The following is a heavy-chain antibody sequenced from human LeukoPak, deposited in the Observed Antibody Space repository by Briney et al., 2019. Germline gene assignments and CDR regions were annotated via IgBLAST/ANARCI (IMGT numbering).Heavy chain of an antibody. CDR2: IYYSGST. J-gene: IGHJ3*02. Sequence: PSETLSLTCTVSGGSISSYYWGWIRQPPGKGLEWIGYIYYSGSTNYNPSLKSRVTISVDMSKNQFSLKLSSVTAADTAVYYCAREYSSSPHAFDIWGQGTIVTVSS. V-gene: IGHV4-59*01. CDR1: GGSISSYY. D-gene: IGHD6-6*01. CDR3: AREYSSSPHAFDI.